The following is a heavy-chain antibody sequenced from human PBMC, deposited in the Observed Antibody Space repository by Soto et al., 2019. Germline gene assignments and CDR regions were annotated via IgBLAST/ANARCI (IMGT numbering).Heavy chain of an antibody. J-gene: IGHJ2*01. D-gene: IGHD1-26*01. CDR1: GFTFSSYW. V-gene: IGHV3-74*01. Sequence: EVQLVESGGGLVQPGGSLRLSCAASGFTFSSYWMHWVRKAPGKGLVWVSRINSDGSSTNYADSVKGRFTISRDNAKNTLYLQMNSLRAEDTAVYYCARGGSLNWYFDLWGRGTLVTVSS. CDR3: ARGGSLNWYFDL. CDR2: INSDGSST.